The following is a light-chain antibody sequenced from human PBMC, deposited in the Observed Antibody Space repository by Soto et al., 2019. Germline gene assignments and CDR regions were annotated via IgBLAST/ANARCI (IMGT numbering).Light chain of an antibody. CDR1: SSNIGSNP. V-gene: IGLV1-44*01. CDR3: AVWDDSLKGTV. CDR2: TND. Sequence: QSVLTQPPSSSGTPGQRVTISCSGGSSNIGSNPVNWYQQLPGTAPKLLIHTNDRRPSEVPDRFSGSKSGTSASLAISGLQSEDAADYYCAVWDDSLKGTVFGTGTKLTVL. J-gene: IGLJ1*01.